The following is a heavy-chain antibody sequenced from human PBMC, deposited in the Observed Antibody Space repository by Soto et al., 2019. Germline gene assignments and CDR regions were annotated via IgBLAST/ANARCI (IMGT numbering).Heavy chain of an antibody. CDR1: AFTFSDYP. D-gene: IGHD3-10*01. J-gene: IGHJ4*02. Sequence: GGSLRLSCAASAFTFSDYPMSWVRQAPGKGLEWVSAISGSGDSTYYADSVKGRFTISRDNSKITLYLQMNSLRVEDTAVYYCARGPLGSSYYFGYWGQGTLVTVSS. CDR2: ISGSGDST. CDR3: ARGPLGSSYYFGY. V-gene: IGHV3-23*01.